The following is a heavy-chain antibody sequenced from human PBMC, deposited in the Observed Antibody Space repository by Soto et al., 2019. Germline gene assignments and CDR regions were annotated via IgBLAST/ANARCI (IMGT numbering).Heavy chain of an antibody. CDR2: IGSSSSTI. CDR3: ARDGCSGGSCYWDY. Sequence: EVQLVEPGGGLVQPGGSLRLSCAASGFTFSSYSMNWVRQAPGKGLEWVSYIGSSSSTIYFADSVKGRFTISRDNAKNSLYLQMNSLRDEDTAVYYCARDGCSGGSCYWDYWGQGTLVTVSS. CDR1: GFTFSSYS. D-gene: IGHD2-15*01. V-gene: IGHV3-48*02. J-gene: IGHJ4*02.